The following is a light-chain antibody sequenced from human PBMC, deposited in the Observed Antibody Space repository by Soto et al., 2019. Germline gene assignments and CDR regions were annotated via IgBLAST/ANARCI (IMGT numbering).Light chain of an antibody. CDR3: QHYNSYSEA. J-gene: IGKJ1*01. Sequence: DIQMTQSPSTLSGSVVARVTTTCRASQTISSWLASYQQKTRKAPTLLIYKASTLKSGVTSRFSGSGSGTEFTLTISSLQPDDFATYYCQHYNSYSEAFGQGTKVDIK. V-gene: IGKV1-5*03. CDR1: QTISSW. CDR2: KAS.